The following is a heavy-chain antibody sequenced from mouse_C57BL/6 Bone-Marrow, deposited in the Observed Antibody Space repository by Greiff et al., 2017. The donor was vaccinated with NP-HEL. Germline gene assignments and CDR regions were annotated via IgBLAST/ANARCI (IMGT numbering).Heavy chain of an antibody. J-gene: IGHJ2*01. V-gene: IGHV5-12*01. CDR2: ISNGGGST. CDR3: ARQRDGYPFDY. Sequence: DVMLVESGGGLVQPGGSLKLSCAASGFTFSDYYMYWVRQTPEKRLEWVAYISNGGGSTYYPDTVKGRFTISRDNAKNTLYLQMSRLKSEDTAMYYCARQRDGYPFDYWGQGTTLTVSS. CDR1: GFTFSDYY. D-gene: IGHD2-3*01.